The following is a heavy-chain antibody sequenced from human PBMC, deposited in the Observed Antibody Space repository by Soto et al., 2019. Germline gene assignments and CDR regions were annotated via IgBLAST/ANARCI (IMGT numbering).Heavy chain of an antibody. J-gene: IGHJ3*02. D-gene: IGHD2-2*01. CDR3: AREEDRVVVPAAPSPAFDI. CDR1: GFTFSSYW. V-gene: IGHV3-74*01. Sequence: GGSLILSCAASGFTFSSYWMHWVRQAPGKGLVWVSRINSDGSSTSYADSVKGRFTISRDNAKNTLYLQMNSLRAEDTAVYYCAREEDRVVVPAAPSPAFDIWGQATMVTVSS. CDR2: INSDGSST.